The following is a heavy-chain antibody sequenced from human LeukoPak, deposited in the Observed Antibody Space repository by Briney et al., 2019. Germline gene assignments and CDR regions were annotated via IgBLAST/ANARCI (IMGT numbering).Heavy chain of an antibody. V-gene: IGHV1-2*06. CDR3: ARFGPFGVVPLGFDP. J-gene: IGHJ5*02. CDR1: GYSFTDYY. Sequence: GASVKVSCKASGYSFTDYYIHWVRQAPGQGLEWMGRINPNSGDTNYAQKFQGRVTMTRDTSIKTAYMELSRLRSDDTAVYYCARFGPFGVVPLGFDPWGQGTLVTVSS. D-gene: IGHD3-3*01. CDR2: INPNSGDT.